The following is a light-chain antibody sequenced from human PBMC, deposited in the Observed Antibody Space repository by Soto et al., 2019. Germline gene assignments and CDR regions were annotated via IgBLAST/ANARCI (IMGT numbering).Light chain of an antibody. Sequence: QSALTQPRSVSGSPGQSVTISCTGTSSDVGGHNYVSWYQQHPGKAPQLMIYDVTKRPSGVPDRFSGSKSGSTASLTISGLQAEDEADYYCCSYAGSYTDVFGTGTKVTVL. CDR3: CSYAGSYTDV. V-gene: IGLV2-11*01. CDR2: DVT. CDR1: SSDVGGHNY. J-gene: IGLJ1*01.